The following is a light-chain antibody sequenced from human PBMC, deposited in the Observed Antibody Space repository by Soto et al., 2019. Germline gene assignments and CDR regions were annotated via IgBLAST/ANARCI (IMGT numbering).Light chain of an antibody. CDR2: GAS. CDR1: QTITTSQ. V-gene: IGKV3-20*01. Sequence: EIVLTQSPGTLSLSPGERATLFCRASQTITTSQLAWYQQKPGQAPRVLIFGASNRATGIPDRFSGSGSGTDFTLTISRLEPEDFAVYYCQQYGSSPPVTFGPGTKVDIK. J-gene: IGKJ3*01. CDR3: QQYGSSPPVT.